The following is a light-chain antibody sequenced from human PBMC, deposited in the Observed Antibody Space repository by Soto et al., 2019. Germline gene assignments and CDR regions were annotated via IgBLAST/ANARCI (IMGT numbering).Light chain of an antibody. CDR3: QQYGNSPPLT. V-gene: IGKV3-20*01. CDR2: GAS. CDR1: QSASSH. J-gene: IGKJ4*01. Sequence: EIVLTQSPGTLSLSPGERATLSCSASQSASSHLAWYQQRPGQAPRLLIYGASSRATGIPDRFSGSGSGTDFTLTISRLEPEDFALYYCQQYGNSPPLTFGGGTKVDIK.